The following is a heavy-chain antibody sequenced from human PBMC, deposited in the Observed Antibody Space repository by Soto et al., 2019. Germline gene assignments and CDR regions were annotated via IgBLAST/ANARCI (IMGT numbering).Heavy chain of an antibody. D-gene: IGHD3-22*01. CDR2: ISSSGSTI. J-gene: IGHJ4*02. CDR3: ARDYYDSSGYYFFDY. Sequence: GGSLRLSCAASGFTFSSYEMNWVRQAPGKGLEWVSYISSSGSTIYYADSVKGRFTISRDNAKNSLYLQMNSLRAEDTAVYYCARDYYDSSGYYFFDYWGQGTLVTVSS. V-gene: IGHV3-48*03. CDR1: GFTFSSYE.